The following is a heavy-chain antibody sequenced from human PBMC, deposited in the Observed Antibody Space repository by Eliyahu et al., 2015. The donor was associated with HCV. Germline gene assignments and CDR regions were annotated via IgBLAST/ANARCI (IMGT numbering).Heavy chain of an antibody. CDR2: IHYSGST. CDR1: GGSXTXYY. Sequence: QVQLQESGPGLVKPSETLSLXCTVSGGSXTXYYWSWIRQPPGKGLEWIGYIHYSGSTNYNPSLKSRVTMSVDTSKNQFSLNLTSVTAADTAMYYCASGGGGIAVTGTGGWFDPWGQGTLVTVSS. D-gene: IGHD6-19*01. CDR3: ASGGGGIAVTGTGGWFDP. J-gene: IGHJ5*02. V-gene: IGHV4-59*01.